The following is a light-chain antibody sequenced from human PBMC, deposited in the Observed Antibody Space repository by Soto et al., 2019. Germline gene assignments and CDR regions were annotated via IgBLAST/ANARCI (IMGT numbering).Light chain of an antibody. CDR1: SSDVGGYNY. CDR3: ISYGSTSTRYV. J-gene: IGLJ1*01. CDR2: EVS. Sequence: QSALTQPASVSGSPGQSITISCTGTSSDVGGYNYVSWYQQHPGKAPKLMIYEVSNRPSGVSNRFSGSKSGNTASLTISGLQAEDEADYCCISYGSTSTRYVFGTGTKLTVL. V-gene: IGLV2-14*01.